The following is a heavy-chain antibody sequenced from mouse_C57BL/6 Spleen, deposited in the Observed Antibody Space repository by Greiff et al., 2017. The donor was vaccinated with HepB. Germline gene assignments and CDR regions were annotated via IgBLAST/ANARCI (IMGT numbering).Heavy chain of an antibody. D-gene: IGHD1-1*01. Sequence: QVQLQQSGPELVKPGASVKISCKASGYAFSSSWMNWVKQRPGKGLEWIGRIYPGDGDTNYNGKFKGKATLAADKSSSTAYMQLSSLTSEDSAVYFCAGGERYGSTAWFAYWGQRTLVTVSA. CDR3: AGGERYGSTAWFAY. J-gene: IGHJ3*01. CDR1: GYAFSSSW. V-gene: IGHV1-82*01. CDR2: IYPGDGDT.